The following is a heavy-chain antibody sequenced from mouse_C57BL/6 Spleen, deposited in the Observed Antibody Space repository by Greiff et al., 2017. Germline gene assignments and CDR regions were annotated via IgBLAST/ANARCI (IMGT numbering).Heavy chain of an antibody. D-gene: IGHD4-1*01. CDR1: GYAFSSSW. Sequence: VQLQQSGAELVKPGASVKISCKASGYAFSSSWMNWVKQRPGKGLEWIGQIYPGDGDTNYNGKFKGKATLTADKSSSTAYMQLSSLTSEDSAVYFGASAGYWYFDVWGTGTTVTVSS. CDR2: IYPGDGDT. CDR3: ASAGYWYFDV. J-gene: IGHJ1*03. V-gene: IGHV1-80*01.